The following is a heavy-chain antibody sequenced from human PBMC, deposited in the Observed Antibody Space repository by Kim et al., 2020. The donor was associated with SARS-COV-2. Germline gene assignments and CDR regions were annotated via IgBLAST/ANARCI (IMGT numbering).Heavy chain of an antibody. CDR3: ARDLGGYSYAFDF. Sequence: RYSPSCQGQVAMSADKSISTAYLQWSSLKASDTAMYYCARDLGGYSYAFDFWGQGTMVTVSS. J-gene: IGHJ3*01. V-gene: IGHV5-51*01. D-gene: IGHD2-15*01.